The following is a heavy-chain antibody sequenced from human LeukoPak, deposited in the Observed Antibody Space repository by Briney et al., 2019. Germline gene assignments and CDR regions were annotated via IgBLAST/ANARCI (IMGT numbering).Heavy chain of an antibody. CDR2: IYVSGST. D-gene: IGHD6-13*01. CDR3: VRGTRGSSWYEGAFDI. J-gene: IGHJ3*02. Sequence: TLSLTCTVSGGSISSGDYYWKWIRQHPGKGLEWIGYIYVSGSTYYNPSLKSRVTISEDTSRIQFSLRLSAVTAADTAVYFCVRGTRGSSWYEGAFDIWGQGTLVTVSS. CDR1: GGSISSGDYY. V-gene: IGHV4-31*03.